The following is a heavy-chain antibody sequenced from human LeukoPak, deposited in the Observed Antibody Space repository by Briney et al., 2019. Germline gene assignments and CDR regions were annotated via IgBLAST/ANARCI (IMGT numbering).Heavy chain of an antibody. J-gene: IGHJ4*02. CDR3: AASGSYYVWKSHFDY. Sequence: SETLSLTCTVSGGSISSYYWSWIRQPPGKGLEWIGEINHSGSTNYNPSLKSRVTISVDTSKNQFSLKLSSVTAADTAVYYCAASGSYYVWKSHFDYWGQGTLVTVSS. CDR1: GGSISSYY. D-gene: IGHD1-26*01. CDR2: INHSGST. V-gene: IGHV4-34*01.